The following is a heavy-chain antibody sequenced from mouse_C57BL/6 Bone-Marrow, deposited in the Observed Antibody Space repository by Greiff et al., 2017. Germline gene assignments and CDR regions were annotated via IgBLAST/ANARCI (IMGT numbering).Heavy chain of an antibody. J-gene: IGHJ1*03. CDR2: IHPNSGST. Sequence: QVQLQQPGAELVKPGASVKLSCKASGYTFTSYWMHWVKQRPGQGLEWIGMIHPNSGSTNYNEKFKSKATLTVDKSSSTAYMQLSSLTSEDSAVYYCASCGYYWYVDVWGTGTTVTVSS. D-gene: IGHD2-2*01. CDR1: GYTFTSYW. V-gene: IGHV1-64*01. CDR3: ASCGYYWYVDV.